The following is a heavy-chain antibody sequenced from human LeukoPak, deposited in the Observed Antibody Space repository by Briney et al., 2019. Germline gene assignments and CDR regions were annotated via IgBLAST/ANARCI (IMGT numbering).Heavy chain of an antibody. D-gene: IGHD6-19*01. CDR1: GFSFTDYG. J-gene: IGHJ4*02. Sequence: GGSLRLSCAASGFSFTDYGMSWVRQAPGKGLEWVSSISGSGGSTYNADSVKGRFTISRDNSKNTLHLQMNSLRAEDTAVYYCAKDYSSGHFFDYWGQGTLVTVS. CDR3: AKDYSSGHFFDY. V-gene: IGHV3-23*01. CDR2: ISGSGGST.